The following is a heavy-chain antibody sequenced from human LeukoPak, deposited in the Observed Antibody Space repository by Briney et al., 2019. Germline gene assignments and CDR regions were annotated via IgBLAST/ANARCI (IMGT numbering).Heavy chain of an antibody. J-gene: IGHJ4*01. CDR3: VSNHTGHDDY. CDR1: EFTFSNYA. Sequence: PGGSLRLSCAASEFTFSNYAMNWVRQAPGKGLVWVSRINIEGSTTSYADSVKGRFTISRDNAKKTVSLQMNSLRAEDTAVYYCVSNHTGHDDYWGHGTLGSVSS. CDR2: INIEGSTT. D-gene: IGHD1-14*01. V-gene: IGHV3-74*03.